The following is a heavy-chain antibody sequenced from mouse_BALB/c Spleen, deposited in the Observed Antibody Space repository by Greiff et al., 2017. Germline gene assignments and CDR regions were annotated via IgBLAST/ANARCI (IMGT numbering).Heavy chain of an antibody. CDR2: ISYSGST. CDR3: ARRGYYGNSYAMDY. D-gene: IGHD2-1*01. V-gene: IGHV3-2*02. Sequence: EVQLVESGPGLVKPSQSLSLTCTVTGYSITSDYAWNWIRQFPGNKLEWMGYISYSGSTSYNPSLKSRISITRDTSKNQFFLQLNSVTTEDTATYYCARRGYYGNSYAMDYWGQGTSVTVSS. J-gene: IGHJ4*01. CDR1: GYSITSDYA.